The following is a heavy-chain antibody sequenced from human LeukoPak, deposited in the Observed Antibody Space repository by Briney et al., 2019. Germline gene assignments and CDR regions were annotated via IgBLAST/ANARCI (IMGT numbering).Heavy chain of an antibody. V-gene: IGHV1-2*04. Sequence: ASVKVSCKASGYTLTGYYMHWVRQAPGQGLEWMGWINPNSGGTNYAQKFQGWVTMTRDTSISTAYMELSRLRSDDTAVYYCARALDGTAGTEGVAFDIWGQGTMVTVSS. CDR3: ARALDGTAGTEGVAFDI. J-gene: IGHJ3*02. D-gene: IGHD6-19*01. CDR1: GYTLTGYY. CDR2: INPNSGGT.